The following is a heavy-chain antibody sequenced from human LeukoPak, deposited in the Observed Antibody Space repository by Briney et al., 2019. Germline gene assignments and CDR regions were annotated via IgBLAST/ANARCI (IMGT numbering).Heavy chain of an antibody. V-gene: IGHV4-39*07. Sequence: SETLSLTCAVSGASIRGSGSFWGWFRQPPGKVLELLGTISHSGTTSYNPSLKSRVTISTDTSKNNFSLKLTSVTAADTAIYYCTRDLGKWLIDYWGQGTLVTVSS. CDR1: GASIRGSGSF. CDR2: ISHSGTT. J-gene: IGHJ4*02. D-gene: IGHD4-23*01. CDR3: TRDLGKWLIDY.